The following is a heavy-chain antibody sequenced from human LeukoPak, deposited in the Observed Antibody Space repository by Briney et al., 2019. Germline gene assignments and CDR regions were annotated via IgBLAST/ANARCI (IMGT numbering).Heavy chain of an antibody. CDR2: IRSKAYGGTT. CDR3: TRANPYGSGSLNP. V-gene: IGHV3-49*04. CDR1: GFTVSSNY. D-gene: IGHD3-10*01. Sequence: GGSLRLSCAASGFTVSSNYMSWVRQAPGKGLEWVGFIRSKAYGGTTEYAASVKGRFTISRDDSKSIAYLQMNSLKTEDTAVYYCTRANPYGSGSLNPWGQGTLVTVSS. J-gene: IGHJ5*02.